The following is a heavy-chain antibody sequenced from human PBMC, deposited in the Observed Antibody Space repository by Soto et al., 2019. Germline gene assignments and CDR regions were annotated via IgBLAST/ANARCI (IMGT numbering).Heavy chain of an antibody. CDR3: ARAVGSSWARYNWFDP. Sequence: PSETLSLTCTVSGGSISSYYWSWIRQPPGKGLEWIGYIYYSRSTNYNPSLKSRVTISVDTSKNQFSLKLSSVTAADTAVYYCARAVGSSWARYNWFDPWGQGTLVTVSS. V-gene: IGHV4-59*01. J-gene: IGHJ5*02. CDR2: IYYSRST. CDR1: GGSISSYY. D-gene: IGHD6-13*01.